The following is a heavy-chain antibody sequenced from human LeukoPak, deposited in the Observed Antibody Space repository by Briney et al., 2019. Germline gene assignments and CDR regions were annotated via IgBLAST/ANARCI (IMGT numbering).Heavy chain of an antibody. V-gene: IGHV3-21*04. CDR3: ARPYSPDGYYGMDV. D-gene: IGHD6-13*01. J-gene: IGHJ6*02. CDR2: ISSSSSYI. CDR1: GFTFSSYS. Sequence: GGSLRLSCAASGFTFSSYSMNWVRQAPGKGLEWVSSISSSSSYIYYADSVKGRFTISRDNAKNSLYLQMNSLRAEDTAVYYCARPYSPDGYYGMDVWGQGTTVTVSS.